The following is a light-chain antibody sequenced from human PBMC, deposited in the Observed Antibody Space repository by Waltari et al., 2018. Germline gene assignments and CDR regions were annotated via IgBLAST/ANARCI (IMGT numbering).Light chain of an antibody. CDR1: QAIRSY. J-gene: IGKJ3*01. Sequence: IQLTQSPSSLSASAGDRVTITCRASQAIRSYLAWYQQKPGKAPKVLIYATSTVRSGVPSRFSCSGSGTDFTLPISSLQPEDFATSYCHQLDSYPFTFGPGTKVDIK. CDR2: ATS. CDR3: HQLDSYPFT. V-gene: IGKV1-9*01.